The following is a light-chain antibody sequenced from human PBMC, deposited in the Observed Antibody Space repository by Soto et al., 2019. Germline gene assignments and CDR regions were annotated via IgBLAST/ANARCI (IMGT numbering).Light chain of an antibody. V-gene: IGLV2-8*01. Sequence: QSALTQPPSASGSPGQSVTISCTGTSSDVGSYNLVSWHQQHPGEAPKVMIYGVSQRPSGVPDRFSGSKSGNTDSLTVSGLQAEDQADYYCSSYAGSSVVFGAGTKVTVL. CDR2: GVS. CDR1: SSDVGSYNL. J-gene: IGLJ2*01. CDR3: SSYAGSSVV.